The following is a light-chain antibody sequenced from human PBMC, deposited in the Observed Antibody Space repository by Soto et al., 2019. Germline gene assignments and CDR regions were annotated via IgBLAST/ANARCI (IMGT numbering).Light chain of an antibody. Sequence: EVVLTQSPGTLSLSPGERATLSCRASQSISQSLAWYQQRPGQSPRLRIYDASRRATGIPDRFTGSGFGTDFTLTISRLAPEDLAVYYCQQYGGSPRTFGQGTKVDIK. CDR1: QSISQS. CDR2: DAS. CDR3: QQYGGSPRT. V-gene: IGKV3-20*01. J-gene: IGKJ1*01.